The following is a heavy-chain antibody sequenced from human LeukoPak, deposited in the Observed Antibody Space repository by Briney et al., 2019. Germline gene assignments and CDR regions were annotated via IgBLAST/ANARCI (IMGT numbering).Heavy chain of an antibody. Sequence: SVKVSCKASGGTFSSYAISWVRQAPGEGLEWMGRIIPIFGTANYAQKFQGRVTITTDESTSTAYMELSSLRSEDTAVYYCARDRDVELWRLRGFDPWGQGTLVTVSS. D-gene: IGHD1-26*01. CDR3: ARDRDVELWRLRGFDP. CDR2: IIPIFGTA. J-gene: IGHJ5*02. CDR1: GGTFSSYA. V-gene: IGHV1-69*05.